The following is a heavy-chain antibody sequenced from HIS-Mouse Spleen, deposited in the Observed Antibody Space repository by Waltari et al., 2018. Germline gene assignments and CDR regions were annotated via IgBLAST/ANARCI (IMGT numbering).Heavy chain of an antibody. D-gene: IGHD6-6*01. V-gene: IGHV3-30*04. CDR2: ISYDGSNK. J-gene: IGHJ3*02. CDR3: ARGGIAARPKAFDI. Sequence: QVQLVESGGGVVQPGRALRLSCAASGFTFCSYAMHWVRQAPGKGLEWVAVISYDGSNKYYADSVKGRFTISRDNSKNTLYLQMNSLRAEDTAVYYCARGGIAARPKAFDIWGQGTMVTVSA. CDR1: GFTFCSYA.